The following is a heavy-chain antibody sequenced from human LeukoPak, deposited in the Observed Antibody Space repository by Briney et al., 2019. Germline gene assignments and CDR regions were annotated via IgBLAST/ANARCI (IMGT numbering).Heavy chain of an antibody. CDR2: IYYSGST. V-gene: IGHV4-59*08. D-gene: IGHD3-22*01. CDR1: GGSISSYY. CDR3: ARRGGYYDSSGLYYYYGMDV. J-gene: IGHJ6*02. Sequence: SETLSLTCTVSGGSISSYYWSWIRQPPGKGLEWIGYIYYSGSTNYNPSLKSRVTISVDTSKNQFSLKLSSVTAADTAVYYCARRGGYYDSSGLYYYYGMDVWGQGTTVTVSS.